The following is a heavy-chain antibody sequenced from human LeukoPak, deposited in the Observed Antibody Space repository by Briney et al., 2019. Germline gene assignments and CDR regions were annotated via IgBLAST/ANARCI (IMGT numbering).Heavy chain of an antibody. D-gene: IGHD3-16*02. V-gene: IGHV4-59*08. CDR3: ARQLSRVHRYYFDY. CDR1: GGSISSYY. CDR2: IYYSGST. Sequence: SETLSLTCTVSGGSISSYYWSWIRQPPGKGLEWIGYIYYSGSTNYNPSLKSRVTISVDTSKNQFSLKLSSVTAADTAVYYCARQLSRVHRYYFDYWGQGTLVTVSS. J-gene: IGHJ4*02.